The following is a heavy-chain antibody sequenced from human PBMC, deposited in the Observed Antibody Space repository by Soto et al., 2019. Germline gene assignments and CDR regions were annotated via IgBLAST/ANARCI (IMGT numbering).Heavy chain of an antibody. CDR3: ARDIDWYSNSSGFDN. Sequence: VGSLRLSCAASGFTFSSYGMHWVRQAPGKGLEWVAVIWYDGSNKHYADPVKGRFTISRDNSKNTLSLQMNSLRAEDTAIYYCARDIDWYSNSSGFDNWGQGTLVTVSS. D-gene: IGHD1-26*01. CDR2: IWYDGSNK. V-gene: IGHV3-33*01. J-gene: IGHJ4*02. CDR1: GFTFSSYG.